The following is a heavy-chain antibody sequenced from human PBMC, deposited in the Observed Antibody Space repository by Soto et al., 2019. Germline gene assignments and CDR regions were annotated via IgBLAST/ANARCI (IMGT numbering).Heavy chain of an antibody. CDR1: GFTIDNYG. CDR3: VRSGDYRSGSYWYFFDY. V-gene: IGHV3-20*04. D-gene: IGHD3-10*01. J-gene: IGHJ4*02. CDR2: MYWKDGNT. Sequence: EVQLVESGGGVVRPGGSLRLSCAASGFTIDNYGMSWVRQVPGKGLAWVSGMYWKDGNTHYADSVKGRFTISRDNAKNSLFLQLNSRRAEDTASYYCVRSGDYRSGSYWYFFDYWGQGALVTVSS.